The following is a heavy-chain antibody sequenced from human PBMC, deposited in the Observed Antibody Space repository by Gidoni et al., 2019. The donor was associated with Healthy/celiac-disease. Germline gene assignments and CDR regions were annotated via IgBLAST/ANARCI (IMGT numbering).Heavy chain of an antibody. J-gene: IGHJ4*02. Sequence: DVQLVQSGAEVKKPRESLRISCKGSGYSFTRYWISWVRQMPGKGLEWMGRIDPSDSDTNYSPSFQGHVTISADKSISTAYLQWSRLKASDTAMYYCAREQEPAAPFDYWGQGTLVTVSS. CDR1: GYSFTRYW. CDR2: IDPSDSDT. V-gene: IGHV5-10-1*03. CDR3: AREQEPAAPFDY. D-gene: IGHD1-26*01.